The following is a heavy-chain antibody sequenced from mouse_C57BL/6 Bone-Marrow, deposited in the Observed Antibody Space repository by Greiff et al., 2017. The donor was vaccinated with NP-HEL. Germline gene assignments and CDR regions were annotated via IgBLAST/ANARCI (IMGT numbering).Heavy chain of an antibody. Sequence: EVQRVESGGGLVQPGGSLKLSCAASGFTFSDYYMYWVRQTPEKRLEWVAYISNGGGSTYYPDTVKGRFTISRDNAKNTLYLQMSRLKSEDTAMYYCARRGGITTVVADWYFDVWGTGTTVTVSS. CDR1: GFTFSDYY. V-gene: IGHV5-12*01. D-gene: IGHD1-1*01. CDR3: ARRGGITTVVADWYFDV. J-gene: IGHJ1*03. CDR2: ISNGGGST.